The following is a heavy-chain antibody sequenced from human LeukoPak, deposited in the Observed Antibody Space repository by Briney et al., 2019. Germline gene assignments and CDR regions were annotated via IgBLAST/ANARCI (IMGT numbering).Heavy chain of an antibody. V-gene: IGHV1-2*02. CDR1: GYTFTGYY. J-gene: IGHJ5*02. D-gene: IGHD2-15*01. CDR2: VNPNSGGT. Sequence: ASVKVSCKASGYTFTGYYMHWVRQAPGQGREWMGWVNPNSGGTNYAQKFQGRVTMTRDTSISTAYMELSRLRSDDTAVCYCAREVEMDIVVVVAATNWFDPWGQGTLVTVSS. CDR3: AREVEMDIVVVVAATNWFDP.